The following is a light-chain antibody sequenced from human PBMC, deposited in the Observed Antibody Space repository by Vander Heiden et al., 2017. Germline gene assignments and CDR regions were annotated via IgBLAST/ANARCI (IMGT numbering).Light chain of an antibody. V-gene: IGKV3-20*01. J-gene: IGKJ1*01. Sequence: EIVLTQSPGTLSLSPGERATLSCSASQSVASTYLAWYQHKPGQAPRLLIYGVSSRATGIPDRFSGSGSGTDFTLTISRLEPEDFAVYYCQQYGSSPRTFGQGTKVEIK. CDR1: QSVASTY. CDR3: QQYGSSPRT. CDR2: GVS.